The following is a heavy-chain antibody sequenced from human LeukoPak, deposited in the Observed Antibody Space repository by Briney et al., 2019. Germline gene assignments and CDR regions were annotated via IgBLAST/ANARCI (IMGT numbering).Heavy chain of an antibody. D-gene: IGHD3-22*01. V-gene: IGHV3-74*01. Sequence: QPGGSLRLSCAASGFTFSSYCMHWVRQAPGKGLVWVSRIKSDGKTNYADSVKGRFTISRDNAKNTVSLQMNSLRAEDTGVYYCARAPSEIGGYYPEYFRHWGQGTLVTVSS. CDR1: GFTFSSYC. J-gene: IGHJ1*01. CDR3: ARAPSEIGGYYPEYFRH. CDR2: IKSDGKT.